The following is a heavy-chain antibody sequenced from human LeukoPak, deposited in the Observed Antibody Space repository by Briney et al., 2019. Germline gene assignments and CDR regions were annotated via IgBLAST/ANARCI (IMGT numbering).Heavy chain of an antibody. D-gene: IGHD2-15*01. CDR1: GFTFSSYA. CDR3: ASFQVSYCSGGSCYPTSWFDP. Sequence: GRSLRLSCAASGFTFSSYAMHWVRQAPGKGLEWVAVISYDGSIKYYADSVKGRFTISRDNSKNTLYLQMNSLRAEDTAVYYCASFQVSYCSGGSCYPTSWFDPWGQGTLVTVPS. V-gene: IGHV3-30-3*01. CDR2: ISYDGSIK. J-gene: IGHJ5*02.